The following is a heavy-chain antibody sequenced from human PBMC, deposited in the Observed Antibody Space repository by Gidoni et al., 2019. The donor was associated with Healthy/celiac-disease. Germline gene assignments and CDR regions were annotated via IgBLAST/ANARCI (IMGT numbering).Heavy chain of an antibody. CDR1: GGSISSSSYY. CDR3: ARQYYYGSGSKYRMVDY. J-gene: IGHJ4*02. Sequence: QLQLQESGPGLVKPSETLSLTCTVSGGSISSSSYYWGWIRQPPGKGLEWIGSIYYSGSTYYNPSLKSRVTISVDTSKNQFSLKLSSVTAADTAVYYCARQYYYGSGSKYRMVDYWGQGTLVTVSS. D-gene: IGHD3-10*01. V-gene: IGHV4-39*01. CDR2: IYYSGST.